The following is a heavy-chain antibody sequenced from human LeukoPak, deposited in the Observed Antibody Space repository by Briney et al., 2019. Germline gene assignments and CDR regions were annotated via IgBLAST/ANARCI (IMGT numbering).Heavy chain of an antibody. CDR3: ARDVGIRLWFRHYYGLDV. Sequence: GRSLRLSCAASGFTFSSYGMDWVRQAPGKGLEWVAVIWYDGSNEYYADSVKGRFTISRDNSQNTLYLQMNSLRAEDTAVYYCARDVGIRLWFRHYYGLDVWGQGTTVTVSS. V-gene: IGHV3-33*01. CDR1: GFTFSSYG. J-gene: IGHJ6*02. D-gene: IGHD5-18*01. CDR2: IWYDGSNE.